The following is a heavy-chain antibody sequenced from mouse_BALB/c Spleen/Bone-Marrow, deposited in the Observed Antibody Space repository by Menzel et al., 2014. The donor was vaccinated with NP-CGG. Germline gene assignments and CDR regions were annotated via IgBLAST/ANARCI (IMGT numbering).Heavy chain of an antibody. CDR3: ASRVLYAMDY. CDR1: GYTFTSYW. V-gene: IGHV1-69*02. J-gene: IGHJ4*01. Sequence: QVQLKESGAELVKPGASVKLSCKASGYTFTSYWMHWVKQRPGQGLEWIGEIDPSDSYTNYNQKFKGKATLTVDKSSSTAYMQRSSLTSEDSAVYYCASRVLYAMDYWGQGTSVTVSS. CDR2: IDPSDSYT.